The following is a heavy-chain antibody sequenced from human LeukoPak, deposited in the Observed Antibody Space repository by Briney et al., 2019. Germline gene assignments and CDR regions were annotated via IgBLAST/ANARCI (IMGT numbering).Heavy chain of an antibody. V-gene: IGHV4-4*02. CDR3: ARSYIAVAGFDY. Sequence: SETLSLTCAVSGGSISSSNWWSWVRQPPGKGLEWIGEIYHSGSTNYNPSLKSRVTISVDTSKNQFSLKLSSVTAADTAVYYCARSYIAVAGFDYWGQGTLVTVSS. J-gene: IGHJ4*02. CDR1: GGSISSSNW. CDR2: IYHSGST. D-gene: IGHD6-19*01.